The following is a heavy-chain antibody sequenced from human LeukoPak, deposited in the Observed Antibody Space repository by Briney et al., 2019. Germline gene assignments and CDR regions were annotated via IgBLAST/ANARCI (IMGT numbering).Heavy chain of an antibody. CDR2: IYYSGST. J-gene: IGHJ4*02. V-gene: IGHV4-59*08. D-gene: IGHD6-19*01. Sequence: SETLSLTCTVCGGSISSYYWSWIRQPPGKGLEWIGYIYYSGSTNYNPSLKSRVTISVDTSKNQFSLKLSSVTAADTAVYYCARAYSSGWYPAGFDYWGQGTLVTVSS. CDR1: GGSISSYY. CDR3: ARAYSSGWYPAGFDY.